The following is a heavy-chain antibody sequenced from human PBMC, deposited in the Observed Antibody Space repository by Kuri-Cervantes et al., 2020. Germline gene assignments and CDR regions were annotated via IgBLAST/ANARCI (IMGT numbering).Heavy chain of an antibody. J-gene: IGHJ4*02. Sequence: GSLRLSCAVYGGSFSGYYWSWIRQPPGKGLEWIGEINHSGSTNYNPSLKSRVTMSVDTSKNQFSLKLSSVTAADTAVYYCARFTDYGDYGAPDYWGQGTLVTVSS. CDR2: INHSGST. D-gene: IGHD4-17*01. CDR3: ARFTDYGDYGAPDY. CDR1: GGSFSGYY. V-gene: IGHV4-34*01.